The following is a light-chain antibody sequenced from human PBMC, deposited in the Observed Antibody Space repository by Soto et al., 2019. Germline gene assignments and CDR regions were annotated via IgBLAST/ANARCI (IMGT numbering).Light chain of an antibody. CDR3: QHYNSYSEA. CDR2: KAS. Sequence: MYLSLSTLSGSVGDRVTITCRASQSISSWLAWYQQKPGKAPKLLIYKASTLKSGVPSRFSGSGSGTEFTLTISSLQPDDFATYYCQHYNSYSEAFGQ. CDR1: QSISSW. J-gene: IGKJ1*01. V-gene: IGKV1-5*03.